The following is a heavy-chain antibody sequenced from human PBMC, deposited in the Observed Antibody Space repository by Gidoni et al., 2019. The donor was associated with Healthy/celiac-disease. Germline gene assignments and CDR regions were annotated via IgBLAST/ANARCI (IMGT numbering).Heavy chain of an antibody. V-gene: IGHV5-51*01. CDR1: GSSFTSYW. J-gene: IGHJ5*02. D-gene: IGHD6-19*01. CDR3: ARRVAGAGQSNWFDP. Sequence: EVQLVQSGAEVNKPGESLKISCKGSGSSFTSYWIGLVRQMTGKGLEWMGSIYPGDSDTRYSPSFKGQVTISADKSISTAYLQWSSLKASDTAMYYCARRVAGAGQSNWFDPWGQGTLVTVSS. CDR2: IYPGDSDT.